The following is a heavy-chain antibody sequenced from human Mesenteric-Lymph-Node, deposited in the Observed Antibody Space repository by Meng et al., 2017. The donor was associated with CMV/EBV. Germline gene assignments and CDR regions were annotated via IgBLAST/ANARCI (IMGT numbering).Heavy chain of an antibody. CDR3: ARAQGSRYNWKGPHYYYYGMDV. D-gene: IGHD1-20*01. J-gene: IGHJ6*02. Sequence: GESLKISCAASGFTFSSYEVNWVRQAPGKGLEWVSYISSSGSTIYYADSVKGRFTISRDNAKNSLYLQMNSLRAEDTAVYYCARAQGSRYNWKGPHYYYYGMDVWGQGTTVTVSS. CDR2: ISSSGSTI. CDR1: GFTFSSYE. V-gene: IGHV3-48*03.